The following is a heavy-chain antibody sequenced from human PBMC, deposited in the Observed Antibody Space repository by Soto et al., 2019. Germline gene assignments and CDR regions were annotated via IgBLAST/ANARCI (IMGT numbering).Heavy chain of an antibody. J-gene: IGHJ4*02. V-gene: IGHV4-31*03. CDR3: ARTTFYDISSTYYALSDC. D-gene: IGHD3-9*01. CDR2: ISDSGSS. CDR1: GGSISSGSFY. Sequence: QVQLQESGPGLVKPSQTLTLTCTVSGGSISSGSFYWSWIRQHPGKGLEWIGHISDSGSSYYNPSHESRVTISVDTSKNQFSLQLSAATAADTSVYFCARTTFYDISSTYYALSDCWGQGTLVNDPS.